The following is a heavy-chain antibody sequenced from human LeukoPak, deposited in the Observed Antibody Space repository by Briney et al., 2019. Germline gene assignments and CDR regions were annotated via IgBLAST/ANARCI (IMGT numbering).Heavy chain of an antibody. V-gene: IGHV3-53*01. CDR3: ARVALYALDI. J-gene: IGHJ3*02. CDR1: GFTFSSYS. Sequence: GSLLLSCAASGFTFSSYSMNWVRQAPGKGLEWVSVIYSGGSTYYADSVKGRFTISRDNSKNTLSLLMSSLRAEDTAVYYCARVALYALDIWGQGTMVTVSS. CDR2: IYSGGST. D-gene: IGHD2-8*01.